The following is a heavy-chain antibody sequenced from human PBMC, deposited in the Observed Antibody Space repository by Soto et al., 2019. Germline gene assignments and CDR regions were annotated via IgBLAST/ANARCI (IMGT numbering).Heavy chain of an antibody. J-gene: IGHJ4*02. CDR3: ARVVAGLP. D-gene: IGHD6-19*01. CDR1: GFTFSDHY. CDR2: TRNKANSYTT. V-gene: IGHV3-72*01. Sequence: EVQLVESGGGLVQPGGSLRLSCAASGFTFSDHYMDWVRQAPGKGLEWVGRTRNKANSYTTEYAASVKGRFTISRDDSKNSLYLQMNSLKTEDTAVYYCARVVAGLPWGQGTLVTVSS.